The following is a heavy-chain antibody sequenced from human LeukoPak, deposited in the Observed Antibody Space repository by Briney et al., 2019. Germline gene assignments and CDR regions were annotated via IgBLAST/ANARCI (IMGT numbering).Heavy chain of an antibody. CDR3: ARDDIVVVPAAMDY. CDR2: ISAYNGNT. CDR1: GYTFTSYG. D-gene: IGHD2-2*01. V-gene: IGHV1-18*01. Sequence: GASVKVSCKASGYTFTSYGISWVRQAPGQGLEWMGWISAYNGNTNYAQKLQGRVTMTTDTSTSTAYMELRSLRSDDTAVYYCARDDIVVVPAAMDYWGQGTLVTVSS. J-gene: IGHJ4*02.